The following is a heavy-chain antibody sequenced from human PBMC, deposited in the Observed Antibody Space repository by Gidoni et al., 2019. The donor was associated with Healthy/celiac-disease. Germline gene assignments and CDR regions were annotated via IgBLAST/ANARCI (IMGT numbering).Heavy chain of an antibody. CDR3: ARDRRVYSSIWAGFGAY. CDR1: GFTFSDYY. J-gene: IGHJ4*02. D-gene: IGHD6-13*01. CDR2: IISSGSTI. V-gene: IGHV3-11*01. Sequence: QVQLVESGGGLVKPGGSLRLSCAASGFTFSDYYMSWIRQAPGKGLEWVSYIISSGSTIYYADSVKGRFTISRDNAKNSLYLQMNSLRAEDTAVYYCARDRRVYSSIWAGFGAYWGQGTLVTVSS.